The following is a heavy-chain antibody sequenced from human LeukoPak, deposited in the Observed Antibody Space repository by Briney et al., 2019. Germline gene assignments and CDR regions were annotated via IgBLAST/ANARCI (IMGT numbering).Heavy chain of an antibody. CDR3: ARPGYSSSWGDAFDI. CDR1: GGSLSTSSYY. J-gene: IGHJ3*02. Sequence: PSETLSLTCTVSGGSLSTSSYYWGWIRQPPGKGLEWIGSIYYSGSTYYNPSLKSRVTISVDTSKNQFSLKLSSVTAADTAVYYCARPGYSSSWGDAFDIWGQGTMVTVSS. CDR2: IYYSGST. D-gene: IGHD6-13*01. V-gene: IGHV4-39*01.